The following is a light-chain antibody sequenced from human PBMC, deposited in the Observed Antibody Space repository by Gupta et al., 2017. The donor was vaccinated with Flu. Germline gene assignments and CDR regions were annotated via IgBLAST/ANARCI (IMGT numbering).Light chain of an antibody. CDR3: AVWDDSLGAWV. CDR1: SSNIGGNF. J-gene: IGLJ3*02. CDR2: RND. Sequence: QSVLTQPPSASGTPGQRVTISSSGSSSNIGGNFVYWFQQVAGTAPKLLIYRNDRRPSGVSDRFSGSKSGTSASLAIXGXRSEDEXDYYCAVWDDSLGAWVFGGGTKLTVL. V-gene: IGLV1-47*01.